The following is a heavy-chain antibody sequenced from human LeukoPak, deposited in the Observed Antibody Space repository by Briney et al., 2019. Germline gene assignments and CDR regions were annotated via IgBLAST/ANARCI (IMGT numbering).Heavy chain of an antibody. Sequence: GGSLRLSCAASGFTFSSYAMSWVRQAPGKGLEWVSAISGSGGSTYYADSVKGRFTISRDNSKNTLYLQMNSLRAEDTAVYYCVREVHYYYDSSGYLDYWGQGTLVTVSS. J-gene: IGHJ4*02. V-gene: IGHV3-23*01. CDR2: ISGSGGST. CDR3: VREVHYYYDSSGYLDY. D-gene: IGHD3-22*01. CDR1: GFTFSSYA.